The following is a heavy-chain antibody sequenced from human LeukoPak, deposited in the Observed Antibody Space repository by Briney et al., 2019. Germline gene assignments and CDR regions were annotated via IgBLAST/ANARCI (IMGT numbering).Heavy chain of an antibody. J-gene: IGHJ6*02. CDR3: ARGHRIVVVPAADYYYYGMDV. D-gene: IGHD2-2*01. CDR2: INPNSGGT. CDR1: GYTFTSYD. Sequence: ASVKVSCKASGYTFTSYDINWVRQAPGQGLEWMGWINPNSGGTNYAQKFQGWVTMTRDTSISTAYMELSRLRSDDTAVYYCARGHRIVVVPAADYYYYGMDVWGQGTTVTVSS. V-gene: IGHV1-2*04.